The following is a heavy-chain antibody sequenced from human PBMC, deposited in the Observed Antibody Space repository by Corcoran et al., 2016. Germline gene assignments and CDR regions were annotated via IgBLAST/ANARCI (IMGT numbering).Heavy chain of an antibody. Sequence: QVQLVQSGAEVKKPGSSVKVSCKASGGTFSSFAISWVRQAPGQGLEWMGGIIPIFGTANYAQKFQGRVTITADEYTSTAYMELRSLRSEDTAVYYFARGGYYYDSSGYYFDFQHWGQGTLFTVSS. CDR3: ARGGYYYDSSGYYFDFQH. J-gene: IGHJ1*01. V-gene: IGHV1-69*01. CDR2: IIPIFGTA. CDR1: GGTFSSFA. D-gene: IGHD3-22*01.